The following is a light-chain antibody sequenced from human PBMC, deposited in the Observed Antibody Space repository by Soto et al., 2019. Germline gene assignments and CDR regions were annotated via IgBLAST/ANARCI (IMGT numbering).Light chain of an antibody. CDR1: SSDVGGYNF. J-gene: IGLJ1*01. V-gene: IGLV2-14*01. CDR2: DVT. Sequence: QSVLTQPASVSVSPGQSITISCTGTSSDVGGYNFVSWYQQHPDKAPKLMIYDVTNRPSGVSNRFSGSKSGNTASLTISGLQAEDEADYYCSSYTSISTYVFGTGTRSPS. CDR3: SSYTSISTYV.